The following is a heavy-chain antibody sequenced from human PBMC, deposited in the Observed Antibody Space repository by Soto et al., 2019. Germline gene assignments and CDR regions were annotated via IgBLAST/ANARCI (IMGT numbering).Heavy chain of an antibody. Sequence: ASVKVPCTASGYSFTGLDINWVRQSTGQGLEWMGWLEPSSGRPGHEQKFQGRVTMTRDTSINTAYMELSSLTSDDTAFYYCARGVTAGVDFWG. V-gene: IGHV1-8*02. D-gene: IGHD2-21*02. J-gene: IGHJ4*01. CDR2: LEPSSGRP. CDR3: ARGVTAGVDF. CDR1: GYSFTGLD.